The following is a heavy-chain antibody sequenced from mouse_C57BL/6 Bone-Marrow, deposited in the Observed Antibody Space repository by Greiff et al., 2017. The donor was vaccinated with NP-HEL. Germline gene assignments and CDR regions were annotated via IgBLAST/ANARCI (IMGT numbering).Heavy chain of an antibody. V-gene: IGHV5-4*03. CDR2: ISDGGSYT. CDR1: GFTFSSYA. J-gene: IGHJ3*01. D-gene: IGHD2-3*01. CDR3: ARVGGYDGYYVGFAY. Sequence: EVKLVESGGGLVKPGGSLKLSCAASGFTFSSYAMSWVRQTPEKRLEWVATISDGGSYTYYPDNVKGRFTISRDNAKNNLYLQMSHLKSEDTAMYYCARVGGYDGYYVGFAYWGQGTLVTVSA.